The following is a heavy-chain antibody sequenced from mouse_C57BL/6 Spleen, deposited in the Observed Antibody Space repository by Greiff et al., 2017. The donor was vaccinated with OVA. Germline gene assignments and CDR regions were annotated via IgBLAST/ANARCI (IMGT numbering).Heavy chain of an antibody. D-gene: IGHD2-4*01. CDR2: IYPGNSDT. CDR1: GYTFTSYW. V-gene: IGHV1-5*01. Sequence: VQLQQSGTVLARPGASVKMSCKTSGYTFTSYWMHWVKQRPGQGLEWIGAIYPGNSDTSYNQKFKGKAKLTAVTSASTAYMELSSLTNEDSAVYYCTRSGDYDDVYYFDYWGQGTTLTVSS. J-gene: IGHJ2*01. CDR3: TRSGDYDDVYYFDY.